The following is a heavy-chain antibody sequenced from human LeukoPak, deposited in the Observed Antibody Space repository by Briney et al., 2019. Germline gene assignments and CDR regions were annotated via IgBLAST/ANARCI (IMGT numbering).Heavy chain of an antibody. V-gene: IGHV3-30*18. CDR1: GFTFSSYG. J-gene: IGHJ4*02. Sequence: GGSLRLSCAASGFTFSSYGMHWVRQAPGKGLEWVAVISYDGSNKYYADSVKGRFTISRDDSKNTLYLQMNSLRAEDTAVYYCAKGFSSSPIDYWGQGTLATVSS. CDR3: AKGFSSSPIDY. D-gene: IGHD6-6*01. CDR2: ISYDGSNK.